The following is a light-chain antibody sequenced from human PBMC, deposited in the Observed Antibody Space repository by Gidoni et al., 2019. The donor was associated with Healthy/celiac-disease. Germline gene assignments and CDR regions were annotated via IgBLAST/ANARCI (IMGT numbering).Light chain of an antibody. CDR3: QHLET. J-gene: IGKJ1*01. V-gene: IGKV1-39*01. Sequence: DIQMTQSPSSLSASVGDRVTITCRASQSISSYLNWYQQKPGKAPKLLIYAASSLQSGVPSRFSGSGSGTDFTLTISSLQPEDFATYYCQHLETCGQGTKVEIK. CDR2: AAS. CDR1: QSISSY.